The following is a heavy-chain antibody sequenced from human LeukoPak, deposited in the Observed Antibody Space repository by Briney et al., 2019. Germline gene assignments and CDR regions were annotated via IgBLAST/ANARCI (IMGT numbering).Heavy chain of an antibody. CDR1: GFTFSSYS. CDR3: ARDAPAAAGTRSVLDY. V-gene: IGHV3-21*01. D-gene: IGHD6-13*01. J-gene: IGHJ4*02. CDR2: ISSSSSYI. Sequence: GGSLRLSCAASGFTFSSYSMNWVRQAPGKGLEWVSSISSSSSYIYYADSVKGRFTISRDNAKNSLYLQMNSLRAEDTAVYYCARDAPAAAGTRSVLDYWGQGTLVTVSS.